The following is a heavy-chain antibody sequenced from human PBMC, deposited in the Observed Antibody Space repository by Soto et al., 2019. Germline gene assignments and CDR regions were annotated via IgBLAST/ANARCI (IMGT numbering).Heavy chain of an antibody. Sequence: QVQLVQSGAEVKKPGASVKVSCKSSGYRFETYAISWVRQAPGQGLEWMGWLRAYNIDTYYAQKFQDRVTMTTDTSTGTAYMELRSLRSDDTAVYYCARGHELIIGAMDVWGQGTTVTVSS. V-gene: IGHV1-18*01. CDR3: ARGHELIIGAMDV. CDR1: GYRFETYA. D-gene: IGHD3-16*01. J-gene: IGHJ6*02. CDR2: LRAYNIDT.